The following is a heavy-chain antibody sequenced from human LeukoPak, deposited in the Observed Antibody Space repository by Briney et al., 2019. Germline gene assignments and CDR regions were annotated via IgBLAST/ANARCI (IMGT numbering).Heavy chain of an antibody. Sequence: PSETLSLTCAVSGYSISSGYYWGWIRQPPGKGLEWIGSIHHSGSTYYNPSLKSRVTISVDTSKNQFSLKLSSVTAADTAVYYCARAYIVVVPAATGVADYWGQGTLVTVSS. J-gene: IGHJ4*02. CDR2: IHHSGST. D-gene: IGHD2-2*01. CDR3: ARAYIVVVPAATGVADY. V-gene: IGHV4-38-2*01. CDR1: GYSISSGYY.